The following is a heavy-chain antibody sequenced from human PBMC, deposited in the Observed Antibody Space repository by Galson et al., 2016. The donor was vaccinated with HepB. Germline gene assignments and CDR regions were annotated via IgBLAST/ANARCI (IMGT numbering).Heavy chain of an antibody. D-gene: IGHD3-22*01. CDR3: AKGPQYYFDSSDYFDY. CDR2: LSGSGGST. Sequence: SLRLSCAASGFTFRDRAMSWVRQAPGEGLDWVASLSGSGGSTYYAASVTGRFTNSSDNSKNTLYLQMKSLRADDTAVYYCAKGPQYYFDSSDYFDYWGQGTLVTVSS. V-gene: IGHV3-23*01. J-gene: IGHJ4*02. CDR1: GFTFRDRA.